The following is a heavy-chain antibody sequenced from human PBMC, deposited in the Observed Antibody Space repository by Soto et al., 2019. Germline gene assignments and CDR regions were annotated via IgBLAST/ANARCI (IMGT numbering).Heavy chain of an antibody. J-gene: IGHJ4*02. CDR3: AKDQYSGGPRKPDY. D-gene: IGHD1-26*01. Sequence: PGGSLRLSCSASGFTFTSYAMSWVRQAPGKGLEWVSTISGSGGSTYYADSVKGRFTISRDTSKNTLYLQMNSLRAEDTAVYYCAKDQYSGGPRKPDYWGQGPLVTVSS. CDR1: GFTFTSYA. V-gene: IGHV3-23*01. CDR2: ISGSGGST.